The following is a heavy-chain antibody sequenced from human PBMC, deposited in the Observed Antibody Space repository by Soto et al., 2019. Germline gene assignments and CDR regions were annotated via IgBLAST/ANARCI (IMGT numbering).Heavy chain of an antibody. CDR2: ISGSGDST. J-gene: IGHJ4*02. D-gene: IGHD6-13*01. CDR1: EFTFNIYF. Sequence: GGSLRLSCAASEFTFNIYFMNWVRQAPGKGLEWVSDISGSGDSTRYADSVKGRFTVSRDNSKNTLYLEMSSLSAEDTAVCYCARGLYSSILWGQGTQVTVSS. CDR3: ARGLYSSIL. V-gene: IGHV3-23*01.